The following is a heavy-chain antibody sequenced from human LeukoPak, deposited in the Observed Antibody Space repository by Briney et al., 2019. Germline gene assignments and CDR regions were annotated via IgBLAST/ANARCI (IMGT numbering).Heavy chain of an antibody. J-gene: IGHJ4*02. CDR1: GFTVSRNY. CDR2: LYSDGST. D-gene: IGHD6-19*01. Sequence: GGSLRLSCAASGFTVSRNYMSWVRQAPGKGLEWVSVLYSDGSTYHADSVKGRFTISRDNSKNTLYLQMNSLRAEDTAVYYCAKGSSSSGWSQKCDYWGQGTLVTVSS. V-gene: IGHV3-53*01. CDR3: AKGSSSSGWSQKCDY.